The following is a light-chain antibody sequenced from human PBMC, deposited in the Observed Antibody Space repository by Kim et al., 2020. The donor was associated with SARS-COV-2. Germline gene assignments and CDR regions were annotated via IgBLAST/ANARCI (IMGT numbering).Light chain of an antibody. J-gene: IGKJ3*01. CDR1: ESVDSY. Sequence: EIVLTQSPATLSLSPGERATLSCRVSESVDSYLAWYQQKPGQAPRLLIYDASNRATGIPARFSGSGSGTDFTLTISSLEPEDFAVYYCQQRSDWPPEVTFGPGTKLEIK. CDR2: DAS. V-gene: IGKV3-11*01. CDR3: QQRSDWPPEVT.